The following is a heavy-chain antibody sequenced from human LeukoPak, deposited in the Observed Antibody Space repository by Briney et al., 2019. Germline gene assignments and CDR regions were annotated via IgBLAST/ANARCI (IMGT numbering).Heavy chain of an antibody. Sequence: PSETLSLTCTVSGASISSGSYYCSWIRQPAGKGLEWIGRIYASGSTNYNPSLKSRVTISVDTSKNQFSLKLSSVTAADTAVYYCARMVRRLERLNRGGSSDYATIYYFDYWGQGTLVTVSS. CDR1: GASISSGSYY. CDR2: IYASGST. D-gene: IGHD5-12*01. V-gene: IGHV4-61*02. CDR3: ARMVRRLERLNRGGSSDYATIYYFDY. J-gene: IGHJ4*02.